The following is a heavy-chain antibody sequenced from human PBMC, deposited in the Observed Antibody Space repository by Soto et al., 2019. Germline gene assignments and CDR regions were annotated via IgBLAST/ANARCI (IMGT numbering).Heavy chain of an antibody. CDR2: ISNRGDT. D-gene: IGHD2-15*01. Sequence: GGSLRLSCTASGFIVSDTYVNWVRQAPGKGLEWVSVISNRGDTHYADSVRGRFSLSRDISDNTLHLQMNNLRVEDTAVYYCAREPRFCRGGSCSITGDAYDIWGQGTMVTLSS. V-gene: IGHV3-66*01. CDR1: GFIVSDTY. CDR3: AREPRFCRGGSCSITGDAYDI. J-gene: IGHJ3*02.